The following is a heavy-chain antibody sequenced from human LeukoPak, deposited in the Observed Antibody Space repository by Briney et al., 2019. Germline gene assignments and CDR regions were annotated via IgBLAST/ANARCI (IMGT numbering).Heavy chain of an antibody. J-gene: IGHJ2*01. V-gene: IGHV3-9*01. CDR2: ISWDSGRV. CDR1: GFTFGDYA. CDR3: AKGYSSTWYWWFDL. D-gene: IGHD6-13*01. Sequence: GGFLRLSCTASGFTFGDYAMHWVRQAPGKGLEWVSGISWDSGRVGYVDSVKGRFTISRDNAKNSLYLQMNSLRDEDTALYYCAKGYSSTWYWWFDLWGRGTPVTVSS.